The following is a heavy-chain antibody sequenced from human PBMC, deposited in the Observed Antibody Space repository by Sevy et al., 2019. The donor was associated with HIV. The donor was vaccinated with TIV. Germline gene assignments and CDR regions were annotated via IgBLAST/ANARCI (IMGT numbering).Heavy chain of an antibody. Sequence: GGSLRLSCAASGFTFSSYNMNWLRQAPGKGLEWVSAISSSSNYIYYADSMKGRFTISRDNAKNSLYLQMNSLRAEDTAVYYCARVVAYCSGGSCFPGYYYGMDVWGQGTTVTVSS. CDR1: GFTFSSYN. J-gene: IGHJ6*02. D-gene: IGHD2-15*01. CDR2: ISSSSNYI. V-gene: IGHV3-21*01. CDR3: ARVVAYCSGGSCFPGYYYGMDV.